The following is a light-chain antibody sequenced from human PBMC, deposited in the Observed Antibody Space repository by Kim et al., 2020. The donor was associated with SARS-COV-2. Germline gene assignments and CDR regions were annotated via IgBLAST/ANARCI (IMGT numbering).Light chain of an antibody. J-gene: IGKJ1*01. CDR1: ESVSSW. CDR2: SAS. Sequence: DIQMTQSPSSVSASVGDRVTITWRASESVSSWLAWYQQKPGKAPKLLIYSASTLQSGVPSRFSGGGSGTDFTLTISRLQPEDFATYFCQQANSFPWTFGQGTKVDIK. V-gene: IGKV1-12*01. CDR3: QQANSFPWT.